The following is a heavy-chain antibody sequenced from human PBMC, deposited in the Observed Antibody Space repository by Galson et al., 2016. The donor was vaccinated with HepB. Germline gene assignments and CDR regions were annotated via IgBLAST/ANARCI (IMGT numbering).Heavy chain of an antibody. D-gene: IGHD3-10*01. CDR3: ARAMIRGVIKSSLNDAFDI. Sequence: SLRLSCAASGFTFNTFSMNWVRQAPGEGLEWLSSISSSGRYIYYADPLKDRFTISRDNARNSLFLQMDSLRAEDTAVYYCARAMIRGVIKSSLNDAFDIWGQGTLVTVSS. V-gene: IGHV3-21*01. CDR2: ISSSGRYI. CDR1: GFTFNTFS. J-gene: IGHJ3*02.